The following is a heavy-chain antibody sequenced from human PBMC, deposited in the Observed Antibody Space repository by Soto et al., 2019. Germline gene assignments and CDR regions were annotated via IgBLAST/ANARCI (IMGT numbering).Heavy chain of an antibody. J-gene: IGHJ6*02. D-gene: IGHD2-2*01. Sequence: ASVKVSCKASGYTFTGYYVHWVREAPGQGLEWMGWIKPETGGTSYAQKFQGRVTLSRDTSINTAYLEVSRLRFDDAAVYFCARERYQVISDGMDVWGQGTTVTVSS. CDR2: IKPETGGT. CDR3: ARERYQVISDGMDV. V-gene: IGHV1-2*02. CDR1: GYTFTGYY.